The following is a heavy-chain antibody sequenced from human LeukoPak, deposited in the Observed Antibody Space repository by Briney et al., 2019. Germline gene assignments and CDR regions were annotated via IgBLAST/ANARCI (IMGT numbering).Heavy chain of an antibody. J-gene: IGHJ6*03. D-gene: IGHD2-8*01. CDR3: ARGPNHYYYMDF. Sequence: RASVKVSCKASGYSFTGYYIHWVRQAPGQGLEWMGWINPDGGVTKSAQKFQGRVTMTRDKSINTVYMELSGLTSDDTALYYCARGPNHYYYMDFWGTGTTVSVSS. CDR2: INPDGGVT. CDR1: GYSFTGYY. V-gene: IGHV1-2*02.